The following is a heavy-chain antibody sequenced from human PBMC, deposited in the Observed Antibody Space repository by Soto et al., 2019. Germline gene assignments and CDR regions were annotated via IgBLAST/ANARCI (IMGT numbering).Heavy chain of an antibody. Sequence: EVQLVESGGGLVQPGGSLRLSCADSGFTFSSYWMHWVRQAPGKGLVWVSRINSDGSSTSYADSVKGRFTISRDNAKNTLYLRINSLRAEDTAVYYCARDLYRSGWGWFDPWGQGTLVTDSS. CDR2: INSDGSST. J-gene: IGHJ5*02. V-gene: IGHV3-74*01. D-gene: IGHD6-19*01. CDR1: GFTFSSYW. CDR3: ARDLYRSGWGWFDP.